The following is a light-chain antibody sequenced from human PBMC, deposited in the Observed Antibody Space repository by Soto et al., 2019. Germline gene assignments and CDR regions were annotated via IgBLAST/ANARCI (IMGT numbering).Light chain of an antibody. Sequence: QSALTQPASVSGSPGQSITISCTGTSSDVGGYNYVSWYQQLPGKAPKLMIYDVSDRPSGVSNRFSGSKSGNTASLTISGLQAEDEADYYCSSYTSGKTVVFGGGTQLTVL. CDR2: DVS. CDR3: SSYTSGKTVV. V-gene: IGLV2-14*03. CDR1: SSDVGGYNY. J-gene: IGLJ2*01.